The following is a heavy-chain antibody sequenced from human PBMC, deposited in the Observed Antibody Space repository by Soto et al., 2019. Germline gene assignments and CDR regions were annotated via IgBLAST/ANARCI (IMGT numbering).Heavy chain of an antibody. CDR2: ISAYNGNT. D-gene: IGHD6-19*01. J-gene: IGHJ3*02. CDR1: GYMFTSYG. CDR3: ATSKTPYFSGWSYDLRAFYI. Sequence: ASVKVSCKASGYMFTSYGISWVRQAPGQGLQWMGWISAYNGNTNYEQELQGRVTMTTDTSTSTAYMELRSLRSDDTAVYYCATSKTPYFSGWSYDLRAFYIWGQGSMVTVSS. V-gene: IGHV1-18*01.